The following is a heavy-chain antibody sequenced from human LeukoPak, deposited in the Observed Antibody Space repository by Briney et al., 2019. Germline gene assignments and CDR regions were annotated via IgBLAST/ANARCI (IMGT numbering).Heavy chain of an antibody. Sequence: ASVKVSCKASGYTFTGYYIHWVRQAPGQGLEWMGRINPNSGGTNYAQKFQGRVTMTRDTSISTAYMELSRLRSGDTAVYYCAREGYYDSSGYYYVGNYWGQGTLVTVSS. V-gene: IGHV1-2*06. CDR2: INPNSGGT. J-gene: IGHJ4*02. D-gene: IGHD3-22*01. CDR1: GYTFTGYY. CDR3: AREGYYDSSGYYYVGNY.